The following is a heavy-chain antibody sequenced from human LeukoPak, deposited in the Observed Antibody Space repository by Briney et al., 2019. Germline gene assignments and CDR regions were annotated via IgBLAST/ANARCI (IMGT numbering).Heavy chain of an antibody. CDR1: GFTFSSYA. CDR2: ISGSGGST. V-gene: IGHV3-23*01. J-gene: IGHJ4*02. CDR3: AKDGRYSGRAYYFDY. D-gene: IGHD2-21*01. Sequence: GGSLRLSCAASGFTFSSYAMSWVRQAPGKGLEWVSAISGSGGSTYYADSVKGRFTISSDNSKNTLYLQMNSLRAEDTAVYYCAKDGRYSGRAYYFDYWGQGTLVTVSS.